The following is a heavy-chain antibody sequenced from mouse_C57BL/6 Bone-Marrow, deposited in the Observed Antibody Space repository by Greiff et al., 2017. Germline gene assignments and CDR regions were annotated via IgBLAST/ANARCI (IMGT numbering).Heavy chain of an antibody. CDR1: GYTFTDYE. Sequence: VQLQQSGAELVRPGASVTLSCKASGYTFTDYEMHWVKQTPVHGLEWIGAIDPETGGTAYNQKFKGKAILTADKSSSTAYMELRSLTSEDSAVYYCTRRLLYWYFDFWGTGTTVTVSS. V-gene: IGHV1-15*01. J-gene: IGHJ1*03. D-gene: IGHD1-2*01. CDR3: TRRLLYWYFDF. CDR2: IDPETGGT.